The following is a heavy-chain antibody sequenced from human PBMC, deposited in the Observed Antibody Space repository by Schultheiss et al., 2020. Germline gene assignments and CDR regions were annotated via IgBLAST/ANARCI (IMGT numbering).Heavy chain of an antibody. Sequence: GGSLRLSCAASGFTFSSYEMNWVRQAPGKGLEWVSYISSSGSTIYYADSVKGRFTISRDNAKNSLYLQMNSLRAEDTAVYYCARGVALTYYDFWSGYPYFDYWGQGTLVTVYS. D-gene: IGHD3-3*01. CDR1: GFTFSSYE. J-gene: IGHJ4*02. V-gene: IGHV3-48*03. CDR2: ISSSGSTI. CDR3: ARGVALTYYDFWSGYPYFDY.